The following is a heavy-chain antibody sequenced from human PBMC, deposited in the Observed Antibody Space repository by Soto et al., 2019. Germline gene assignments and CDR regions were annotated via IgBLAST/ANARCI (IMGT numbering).Heavy chain of an antibody. J-gene: IGHJ4*02. CDR1: GGTFSSYA. D-gene: IGHD6-13*01. CDR2: IIPIFGTA. Sequence: ASVKVSCKASGGTFSSYAISWVRQAPGQGLEWMGGIIPIFGTANYAQKFQGRVTITADESTSTAYMELSSLRSEDTAVYYCARSHTDIAAAGGFFDYWGQGTLVTVSS. V-gene: IGHV1-69*13. CDR3: ARSHTDIAAAGGFFDY.